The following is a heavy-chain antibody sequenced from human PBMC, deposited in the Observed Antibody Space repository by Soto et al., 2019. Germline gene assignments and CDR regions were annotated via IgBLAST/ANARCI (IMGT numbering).Heavy chain of an antibody. CDR3: ARSPLGYDYVRQTWREVGDSFDI. Sequence: SETLSLTCAIYGASLGGFHWTWLRQAPGKGLGWIGELIHGGSTNYNPSLKGRVSFSLDTSKNQFSLHLMSVTAADTAVYYCARSPLGYDYVRQTWREVGDSFDIWGRGTLVTVS. D-gene: IGHD3-16*01. CDR2: LIHGGST. V-gene: IGHV4-34*12. J-gene: IGHJ3*02. CDR1: GASLGGFH.